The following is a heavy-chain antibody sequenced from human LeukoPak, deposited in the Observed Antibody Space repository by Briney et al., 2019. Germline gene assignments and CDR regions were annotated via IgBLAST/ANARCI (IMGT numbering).Heavy chain of an antibody. CDR1: GYTFTGYY. V-gene: IGHV1-2*02. D-gene: IGHD2-15*01. CDR2: INPNSGGT. J-gene: IGHJ3*02. Sequence: ASVKVSCKASGYTFTGYYMHWVRQAPGQGLEWMGWINPNSGGTNYAQKFQGRVTMTRDTSISTAYMELSSLRSEDTAVYYCATPGYCSGGSCYSDAFDIWGQGTMVTVSS. CDR3: ATPGYCSGGSCYSDAFDI.